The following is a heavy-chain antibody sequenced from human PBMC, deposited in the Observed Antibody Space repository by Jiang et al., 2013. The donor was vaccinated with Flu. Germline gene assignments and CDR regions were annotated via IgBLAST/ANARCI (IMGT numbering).Heavy chain of an antibody. V-gene: IGHV4-31*03. D-gene: IGHD4-17*01. CDR2: IYFSGRT. CDR1: GASINSGGYY. J-gene: IGHJ3*01. Sequence: GSGLVKPSQTLSLTCTVSGASINSGGYYWNWIRQHPGKGLEWIGYIYFSGRTSYNPSLESRVTISVDTSKTQFSLNLRSVTAADTAVYYCARDLFDYGSDPFDVWGPGTMVTVSS. CDR3: ARDLFDYGSDPFDV.